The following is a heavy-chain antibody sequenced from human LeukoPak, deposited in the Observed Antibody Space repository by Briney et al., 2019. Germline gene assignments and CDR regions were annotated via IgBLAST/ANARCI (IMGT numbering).Heavy chain of an antibody. D-gene: IGHD2-2*01. CDR1: GFTFSDYY. V-gene: IGHV3-11*01. CDR3: ARDGRYCSSTSCLFDP. Sequence: GGSLRLSCAASGFTFSDYYMSWIRQAPGKGLEWVSYISGSGSTIYYADSVKGRFTISRDNAKNSLYLQMNSLRAEDTAVYYCARDGRYCSSTSCLFDPWGQGTLVTVSS. CDR2: ISGSGSTI. J-gene: IGHJ5*02.